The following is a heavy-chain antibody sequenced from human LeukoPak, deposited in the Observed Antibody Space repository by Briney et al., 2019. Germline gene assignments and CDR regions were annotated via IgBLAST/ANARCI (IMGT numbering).Heavy chain of an antibody. J-gene: IGHJ4*02. V-gene: IGHV3-30*03. Sequence: PGRSLRLSCAASGFTFSSYGMHWVRQAPGKGLEWVAVISYDGSNKYYADSVKGRFTISRDNSKNTLYLQMNSLRAEDTAVYYCARGDSSGWYTVDYWGQGTLVTVSS. CDR2: ISYDGSNK. D-gene: IGHD6-19*01. CDR1: GFTFSSYG. CDR3: ARGDSSGWYTVDY.